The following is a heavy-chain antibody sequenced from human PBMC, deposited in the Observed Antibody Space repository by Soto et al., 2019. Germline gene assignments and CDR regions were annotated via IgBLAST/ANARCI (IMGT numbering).Heavy chain of an antibody. Sequence: GASVKVSCKASGGTFSSYAISWVRQAPGQGLEWMGGIIPFFGTANYAQKFQGRVTITADESTSTAYMELSSLRSEDTAVYYCAGKDGRVWWLDSYYYYDMDDWGQGTTVTVSS. J-gene: IGHJ6*02. CDR2: IIPFFGTA. D-gene: IGHD5-12*01. CDR1: GGTFSSYA. CDR3: AGKDGRVWWLDSYYYYDMDD. V-gene: IGHV1-69*13.